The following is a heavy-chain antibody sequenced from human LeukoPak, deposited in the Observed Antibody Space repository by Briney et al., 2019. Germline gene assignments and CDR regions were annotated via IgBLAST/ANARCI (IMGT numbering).Heavy chain of an antibody. CDR1: GGSISSYY. CDR3: AREDIAAAGTGAYYYYYMDV. Sequence: PSETLSLTRTVSGGSISSYYWSWIRQPAGKGLEWIGRIYTSGSTNYNPSLKSRVTMSVDTSKNQFSLKLSSVTAADTAVYYCAREDIAAAGTGAYYYYYMDVWGKGTTVTVSS. D-gene: IGHD6-13*01. CDR2: IYTSGST. V-gene: IGHV4-4*07. J-gene: IGHJ6*03.